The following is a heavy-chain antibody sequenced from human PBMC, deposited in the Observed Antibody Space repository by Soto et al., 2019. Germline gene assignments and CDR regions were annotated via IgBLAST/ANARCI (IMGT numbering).Heavy chain of an antibody. CDR2: ISYEGSNT. D-gene: IGHD2-21*01. J-gene: IGHJ4*02. Sequence: QVQLVESGGGVVQPGRSLRLSCAASGFTFSTYAMHWVRQAPGKGLELVAVISYEGSNTYYADSVKGRLSISKDNSKNTLFLQMHSLRAEDTAMSDCERVRRDGFIAPYYFNSWGQGTLVTVSS. CDR1: GFTFSTYA. CDR3: ERVRRDGFIAPYYFNS. V-gene: IGHV3-30-3*01.